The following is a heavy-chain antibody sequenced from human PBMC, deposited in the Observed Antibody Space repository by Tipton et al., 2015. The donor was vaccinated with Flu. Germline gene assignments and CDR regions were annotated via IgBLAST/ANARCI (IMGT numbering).Heavy chain of an antibody. CDR2: IYYSGST. CDR1: NGSLSSYY. J-gene: IGHJ4*02. V-gene: IGHV4-59*01. Sequence: TLSLTCIVSNGSLSSYYWNWIRQSPGKGLEWIGYIYYSGSTIYNPSLKSRVTISLDTSKSQFSLKLSSVTAADTAVYYCARLPLPLSYFDYWGQGTLVTVSS. CDR3: ARLPLPLSYFDY.